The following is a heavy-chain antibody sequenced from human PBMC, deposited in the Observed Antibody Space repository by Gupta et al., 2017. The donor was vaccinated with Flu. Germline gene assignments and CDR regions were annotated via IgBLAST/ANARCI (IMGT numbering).Heavy chain of an antibody. CDR2: ISGSGGST. CDR1: GFTFSIYA. J-gene: IGHJ3*02. CDR3: AKVGHHYSGSYLGAFDI. Sequence: EVQLLESGGGLVQPGGSLRLSCAASGFTFSIYAMSWVRQAPGKGLEWVSAISGSGGSTYYADSVKGRFTISRDNSKNTLYLQMNSLRAEDTAVYYCAKVGHHYSGSYLGAFDIWGQGTMVTVSS. D-gene: IGHD1-26*01. V-gene: IGHV3-23*01.